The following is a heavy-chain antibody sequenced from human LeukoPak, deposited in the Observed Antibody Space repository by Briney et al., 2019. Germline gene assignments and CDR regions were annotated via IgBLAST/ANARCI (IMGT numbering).Heavy chain of an antibody. J-gene: IGHJ6*02. CDR2: ISSSGSTI. CDR3: ARVLDTAMVSHGMDV. V-gene: IGHV3-48*03. CDR1: GFTFSSYE. D-gene: IGHD5-18*01. Sequence: PGGSLRLSCAASGFTFSSYEMNWVRQAPGKGLEWVSYISSSGSTIYYADSVKGRFTISRDNAKNSLSLQMNSLRAEDTAVYYCARVLDTAMVSHGMDVWGQGTTVTVSS.